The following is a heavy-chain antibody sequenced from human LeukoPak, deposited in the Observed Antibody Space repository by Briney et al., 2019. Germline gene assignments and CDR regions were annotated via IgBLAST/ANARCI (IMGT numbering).Heavy chain of an antibody. CDR2: ISSNGGTT. CDR3: ARASYCSGRSCYSAN. J-gene: IGHJ4*02. CDR1: GFIFSTSA. V-gene: IGHV3-64*01. D-gene: IGHD2-15*01. Sequence: PGRSLRLSCAASGFIFSTSAMHWVRQAPGKGLEYVSGISSNGGTTYYANSVKGRFTISRDNSKSTLYLQMGSLRAEDMAVYYCARASYCSGRSCYSANWGQGTLVTVSS.